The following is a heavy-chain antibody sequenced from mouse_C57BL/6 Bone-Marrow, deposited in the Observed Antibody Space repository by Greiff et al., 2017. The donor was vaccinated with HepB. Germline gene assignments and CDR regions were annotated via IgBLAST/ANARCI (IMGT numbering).Heavy chain of an antibody. CDR1: GFPITSGYY. CDR2: ITHSGET. CDR3: AGDTQGYYYGRFDV. Sequence: VQLQQSGPGLVKPSQSLFLTCSITGFPITSGYYWIWIRQSPGKPLEWMGYITHSGETFYNPSLQSPISITRETSKNQFFLQLNSVTTEDTAMYYCAGDTQGYYYGRFDVWGTGTTVTVSS. D-gene: IGHD1-1*01. V-gene: IGHV12-3*01. J-gene: IGHJ1*03.